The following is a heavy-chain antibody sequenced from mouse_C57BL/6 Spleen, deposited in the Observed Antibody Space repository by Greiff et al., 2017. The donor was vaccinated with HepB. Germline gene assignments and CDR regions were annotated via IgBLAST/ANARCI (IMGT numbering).Heavy chain of an antibody. J-gene: IGHJ3*01. CDR1: GYTFTSYW. V-gene: IGHV1-50*01. CDR3: AIGRIYYDYDEGVAY. D-gene: IGHD2-4*01. CDR2: IDPSDSYT. Sequence: QVHVKQPGAELVKPGASVKLSCKASGYTFTSYWMQWVKQRPGQGLEWIGEIDPSDSYTNYNQKFKGKATLTVDTSSSTAYMQLSSLTSEDSAVYYCAIGRIYYDYDEGVAYWGQGTLVTVSA.